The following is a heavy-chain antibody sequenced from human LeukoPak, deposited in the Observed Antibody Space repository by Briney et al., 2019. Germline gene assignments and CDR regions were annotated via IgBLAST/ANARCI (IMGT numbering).Heavy chain of an antibody. CDR1: DGSISSSSYY. CDR2: IYSSGST. J-gene: IGHJ4*02. CDR3: ARVNLYGYGGSL. D-gene: IGHD4-23*01. Sequence: SETLSLTCTVSDGSISSSSYYWGWIRQPPGKGLEWIASIYSSGSTYYNPSLKSRVTISVDTSKNQFSLKLSSVTAADTAVYYCARVNLYGYGGSLWGQGTLVTVSS. V-gene: IGHV4-39*07.